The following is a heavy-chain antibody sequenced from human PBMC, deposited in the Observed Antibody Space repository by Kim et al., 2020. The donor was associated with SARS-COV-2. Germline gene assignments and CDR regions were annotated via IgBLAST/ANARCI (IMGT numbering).Heavy chain of an antibody. CDR3: AKSFSGSYFGYDY. Sequence: GGSLRLSCAASGFTFNTYGMHWVRQAPGKGLEWVAVISYDGSNKYYADSVKGRFTISRDNSKNTLYLQMNSLRIEDTAVYYCAKSFSGSYFGYDYWGPGNPGHRLL. D-gene: IGHD1-26*01. V-gene: IGHV3-30*18. J-gene: IGHJ4*02. CDR2: ISYDGSNK. CDR1: GFTFNTYG.